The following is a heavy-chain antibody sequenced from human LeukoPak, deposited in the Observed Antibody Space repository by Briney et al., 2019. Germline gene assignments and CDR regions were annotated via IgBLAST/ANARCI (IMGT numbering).Heavy chain of an antibody. CDR1: GGSFSGYY. Sequence: SETLSLTCAVYGGSFSGYYWSWIRQPPGKGLEWIGEINHSGSTNYNPSLKSRVTISVDTSKNQFSLKLSSVTAADTAVYYCARGWRSSGLDYWGQGTLVTVSS. V-gene: IGHV4-34*01. CDR2: INHSGST. J-gene: IGHJ4*02. CDR3: ARGWRSSGLDY. D-gene: IGHD6-19*01.